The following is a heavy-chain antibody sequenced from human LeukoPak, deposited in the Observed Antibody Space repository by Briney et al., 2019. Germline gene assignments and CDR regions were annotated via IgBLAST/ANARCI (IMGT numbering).Heavy chain of an antibody. CDR2: IYSRGGI. J-gene: IGHJ6*02. CDR1: GGSISSSSYY. V-gene: IGHV4-39*01. D-gene: IGHD3-10*01. Sequence: ADTLSLTCTVSGGSISSSSYYWGWIRQPPGKWLEWIMSIYSRGGIYYNPSLKSRFTISVDTSKTQFSLKLSSVTAATTAVYYCERGTKGAMVRGVMKDYYYYRGMDVWGQGTTVTVSS. CDR3: ERGTKGAMVRGVMKDYYYYRGMDV.